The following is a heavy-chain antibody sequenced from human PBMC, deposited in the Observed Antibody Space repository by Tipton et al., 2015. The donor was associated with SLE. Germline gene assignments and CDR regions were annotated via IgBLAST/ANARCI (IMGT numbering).Heavy chain of an antibody. CDR3: ARGERWGDFDY. D-gene: IGHD4-23*01. J-gene: IGHJ4*02. CDR1: GGSISSSSYY. V-gene: IGHV4-39*01. CDR2: MYYNGTT. Sequence: TLSLTCTVSGGSISSSSYYWGWIRQPPGKGLEWIGNMYYNGTTYYNPSLKSRVTISVDTSKNQFSLTLTSVTAADAAVYYCARGERWGDFDYWGQGTLVTVSS.